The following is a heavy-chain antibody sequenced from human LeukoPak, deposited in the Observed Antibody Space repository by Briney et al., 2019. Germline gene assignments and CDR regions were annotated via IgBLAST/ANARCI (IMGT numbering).Heavy chain of an antibody. CDR3: AGAPSAAAGTVGYYGMDV. V-gene: IGHV4-34*01. CDR2: INHSGST. CDR1: GGSFSGYY. J-gene: IGHJ6*02. D-gene: IGHD6-13*01. Sequence: SETLSLTCAVYGGSFSGYYWSWIRQPPGKGLEWIGEINHSGSTNYNPSLKSRVTISVDTSKNQFSLELSSVTAADTAVYYCAGAPSAAAGTVGYYGMDVWGQGTTVTVSS.